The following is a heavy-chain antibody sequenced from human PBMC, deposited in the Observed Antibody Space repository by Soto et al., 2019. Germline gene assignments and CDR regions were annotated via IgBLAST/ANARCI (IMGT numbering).Heavy chain of an antibody. J-gene: IGHJ6*02. CDR1: GFTFTTYG. CDR2: ISSDGSKN. CDR3: AKERMGYYYGLDV. V-gene: IGHV3-30*18. D-gene: IGHD6-13*01. Sequence: GGSLRLSCAASGFTFTTYGIHWVRQAPGKGLEWVAVISSDGSKNHFADSVKGRFTISRDNSKNTVYLEINNVRAEDTAVYYCAKERMGYYYGLDVWGQGTTVTVS.